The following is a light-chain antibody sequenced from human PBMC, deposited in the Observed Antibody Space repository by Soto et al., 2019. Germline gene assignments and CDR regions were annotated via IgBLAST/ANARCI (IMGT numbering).Light chain of an antibody. CDR2: AAS. Sequence: ELMMTQSPATLSVSPGERATLSCRASQSISGNIAWYQQTPGQAPRLLLYAASIRASGIPARFSGTGFGREFTLSISSLQSEDSAVYYCEQYNSWTLISFGQGTRLEIK. CDR3: EQYNSWTLIS. CDR1: QSISGN. V-gene: IGKV3-15*01. J-gene: IGKJ5*01.